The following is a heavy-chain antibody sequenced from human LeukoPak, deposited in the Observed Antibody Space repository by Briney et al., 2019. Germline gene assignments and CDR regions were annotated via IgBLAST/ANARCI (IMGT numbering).Heavy chain of an antibody. CDR3: AKDHYTDRWALFDY. Sequence: GGSLRLSCAASGFTFSSYAMNWVRQAPGKGLGWVSGITATGGTTYYADSVKGRFTISRENSKNTLFLQMNSLRAEDTAEYYCAKDHYTDRWALFDYWGQGTLVTVSS. V-gene: IGHV3-23*01. J-gene: IGHJ4*02. CDR2: ITATGGTT. D-gene: IGHD2-2*02. CDR1: GFTFSSYA.